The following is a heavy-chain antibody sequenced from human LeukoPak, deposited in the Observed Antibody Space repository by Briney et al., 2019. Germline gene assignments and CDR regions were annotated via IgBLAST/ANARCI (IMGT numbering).Heavy chain of an antibody. D-gene: IGHD2/OR15-2a*01. V-gene: IGHV4-59*01. Sequence: SETLSLTCTVSGGSISSYYWSWIRQPPGKGLEWIGYIYYSGSTNYNPSLKSRVTISVDTSKNQFSLKLSSVTAADTAVYYCARGFYRGINYYYYYYMDVWGKGTTVTVSS. J-gene: IGHJ6*03. CDR3: ARGFYRGINYYYYYYMDV. CDR2: IYYSGST. CDR1: GGSISSYY.